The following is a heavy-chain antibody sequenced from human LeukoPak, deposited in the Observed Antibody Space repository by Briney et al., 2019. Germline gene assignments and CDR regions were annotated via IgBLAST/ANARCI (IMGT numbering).Heavy chain of an antibody. V-gene: IGHV3-21*01. CDR2: ISGSGGST. J-gene: IGHJ4*02. Sequence: GGSLRLSCAASGFTFSSYSMNWVRQAPGKGLEWVSAISGSGGSTYYADSVKGRITISRDNAKNSLHLQMNSLRAEDTAVYYCARGNDYYDSSGYYYWGQGTLVTVSS. CDR1: GFTFSSYS. CDR3: ARGNDYYDSSGYYY. D-gene: IGHD3-22*01.